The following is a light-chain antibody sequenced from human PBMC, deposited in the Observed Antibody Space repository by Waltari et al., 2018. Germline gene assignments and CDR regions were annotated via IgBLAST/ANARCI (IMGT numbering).Light chain of an antibody. V-gene: IGLV1-47*01. Sequence: QSVLTQPPSASGTPGQSVTISCSGSLSNIGTHYVYWYQQLPGTAPKLLICLPHQRPSGVPDRFSASKAGTSASLAISGLRFEDEGNYYCATRDEGPTVVFGGGTKVTVL. CDR2: LPH. CDR1: LSNIGTHY. J-gene: IGLJ2*01. CDR3: ATRDEGPTVV.